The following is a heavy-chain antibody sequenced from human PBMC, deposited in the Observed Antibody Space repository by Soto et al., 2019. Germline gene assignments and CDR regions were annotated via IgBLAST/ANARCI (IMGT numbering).Heavy chain of an antibody. CDR2: IYYSGST. Sequence: QVQLQESGPGLVKPSETLSLTCTVSGGSISSYHWSWIRQPPGKGLEWIGYIYYSGSTNYNPSLKSRVTISVDTSKNQFSLKLSSVTAADTAVYYCARGGERSWIQLWSWGQGTLVTVSS. CDR1: GGSISSYH. J-gene: IGHJ5*02. V-gene: IGHV4-59*08. CDR3: ARGGERSWIQLWS. D-gene: IGHD5-18*01.